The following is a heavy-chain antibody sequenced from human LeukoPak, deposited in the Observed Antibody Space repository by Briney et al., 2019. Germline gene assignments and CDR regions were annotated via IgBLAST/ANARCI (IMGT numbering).Heavy chain of an antibody. V-gene: IGHV3-23*01. D-gene: IGHD6-25*01. Sequence: GGSLRLSCAASGFTFSSFSMTWVRQAPGKGLEWVSSIIVSGTTYYADSVKGRFTISRDSFRGTLFLQMDSLRVENTAVYFCAKGSVGNADFASWGQGALVTVSS. CDR3: AKGSVGNADFAS. CDR1: GFTFSSFS. J-gene: IGHJ4*02. CDR2: IIVSGTT.